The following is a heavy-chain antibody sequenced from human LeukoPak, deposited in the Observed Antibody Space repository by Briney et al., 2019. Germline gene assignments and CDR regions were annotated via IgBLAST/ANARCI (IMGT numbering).Heavy chain of an antibody. Sequence: GGSLRLSCAASGFTFSSYGMRWARQAPGKGLEWVAVIWYDGSNKYYADSVKGRFTISRDNSKNTLYLQMNSLRAEDTAVYYCAADYYGPPWDWGQGTLVTVSS. V-gene: IGHV3-33*01. CDR2: IWYDGSNK. CDR1: GFTFSSYG. J-gene: IGHJ4*02. D-gene: IGHD3-10*01. CDR3: AADYYGPPWD.